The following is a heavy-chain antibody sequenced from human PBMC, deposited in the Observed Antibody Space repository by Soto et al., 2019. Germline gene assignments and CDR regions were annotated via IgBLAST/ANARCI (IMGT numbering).Heavy chain of an antibody. CDR1: GFTFRRHA. Sequence: GGSLRLSCAASGFTFRRHAIHWVGQAPGKGLEWVAVISSDGSAKYYVDSVKGRFTSSRDNSKNTVFLQMSSLSFEDTAIYYCARSRSGAVADSFDSWGQGTLVTVSS. D-gene: IGHD3-10*01. CDR3: ARSRSGAVADSFDS. J-gene: IGHJ4*02. CDR2: ISSDGSAK. V-gene: IGHV3-30*04.